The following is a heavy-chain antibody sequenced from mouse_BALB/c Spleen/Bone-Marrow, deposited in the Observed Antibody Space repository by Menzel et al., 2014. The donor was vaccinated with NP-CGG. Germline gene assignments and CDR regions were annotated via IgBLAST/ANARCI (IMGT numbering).Heavy chain of an antibody. CDR1: GFTFSNYG. CDR3: ASRDGGPMDY. CDR2: ISSGGSYT. J-gene: IGHJ4*01. D-gene: IGHD2-3*01. Sequence: EVHLVESGGDLVKPGGSLKLSCAASGFTFSNYGMSWVRQTPDKRLEWVATISSGGSYTYYPDSVKGRFTISRDNAKNTMYLQMSSLKSEDTAMYYCASRDGGPMDYWGQGTSVTVSS. V-gene: IGHV5-6*01.